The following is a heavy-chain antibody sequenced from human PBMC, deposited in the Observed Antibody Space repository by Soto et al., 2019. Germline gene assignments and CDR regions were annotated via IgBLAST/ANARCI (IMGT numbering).Heavy chain of an antibody. CDR1: GFPFSIYG. CDR2: IWYDGSNK. J-gene: IGHJ4*02. D-gene: IGHD3-10*01. CDR3: AREEEQQYYYGSGSYYNRGVYGY. V-gene: IGHV3-33*01. Sequence: PGGSLRLSCAASGFPFSIYGMHLVRQSPGKGLEWVAFIWYDGSNKYYADSVKGRFTISRDNSKNTLYLQMNSLRAEDTAVYYCAREEEQQYYYGSGSYYNRGVYGYWGQGTLVTVSS.